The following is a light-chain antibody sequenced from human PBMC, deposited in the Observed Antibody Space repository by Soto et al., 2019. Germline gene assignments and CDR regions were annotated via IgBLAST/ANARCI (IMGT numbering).Light chain of an antibody. J-gene: IGKJ1*01. CDR2: DSS. Sequence: EIVLAQSPGTLSLSPGDRATLSCRASQSVSTSSLAWYQQKPGQAPRRLIYDSSNRATGIPDRFGGSGSGTDFTLTISRLEPEDFAVDFCQQYCDSPPTFGKGTKVEIK. CDR3: QQYCDSPPT. CDR1: QSVSTSS. V-gene: IGKV3-20*01.